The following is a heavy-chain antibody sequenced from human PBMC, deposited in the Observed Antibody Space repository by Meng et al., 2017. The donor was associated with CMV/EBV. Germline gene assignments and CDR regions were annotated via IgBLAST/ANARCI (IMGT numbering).Heavy chain of an antibody. D-gene: IGHD2-21*01. CDR2: IRSKANSYAT. V-gene: IGHV3-73*01. Sequence: GESLKISCAASGFTFSGSAMHWVRQASGKGLEWVGRIRSKANSYATAYAASVKGRFTISRDDSKNTAYLQMNSLKTEDTAVYYCTRHQFAYCGGDCSGDDAFDIWGKGQWSPSPQ. J-gene: IGHJ3*02. CDR3: TRHQFAYCGGDCSGDDAFDI. CDR1: GFTFSGSA.